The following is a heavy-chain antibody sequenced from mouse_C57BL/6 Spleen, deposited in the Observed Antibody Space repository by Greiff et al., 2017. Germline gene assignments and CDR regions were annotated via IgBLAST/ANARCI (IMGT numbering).Heavy chain of an antibody. CDR1: GYTFTDYY. Sequence: VQLQQSGPELVKPGASVNISCKASGYTFTDYYMNWVSQTPGKSLEWLGDINPNDGGTRYNQKFKGKATVTVDKSSSTAYMELRSLKSEDSAVYYCARLSFLYAMDYWGQGTSVTVSS. CDR3: ARLSFLYAMDY. CDR2: INPNDGGT. V-gene: IGHV1-26*01. J-gene: IGHJ4*01.